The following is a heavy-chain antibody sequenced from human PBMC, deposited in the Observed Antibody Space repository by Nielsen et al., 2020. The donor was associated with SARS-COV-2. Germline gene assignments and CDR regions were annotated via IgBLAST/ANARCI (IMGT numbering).Heavy chain of an antibody. J-gene: IGHJ4*02. V-gene: IGHV3-23*01. Sequence: GESLKISCAASGFTFSSYAMSWVRQAPGKGLEWVLAISGSGGSTYYADSVKGRFTISRDNSKNTLYLQMNSLRAEDTAVYYCAKDPSSSWFLYNYWGQGTLVTVSS. D-gene: IGHD6-13*01. CDR2: ISGSGGST. CDR1: GFTFSSYA. CDR3: AKDPSSSWFLYNY.